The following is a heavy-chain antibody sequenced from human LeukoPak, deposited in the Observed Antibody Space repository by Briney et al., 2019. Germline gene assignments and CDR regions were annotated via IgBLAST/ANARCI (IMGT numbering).Heavy chain of an antibody. D-gene: IGHD3-10*01. CDR1: AYTFSNYL. V-gene: IGHV1-46*01. Sequence: ASVKVSCKASAYTFSNYLMHWVRQAPGQGLEWMGIIDPSGGSTGYAQKFQGRAIMTRDTSTSTVYMELSSLRSEDTAVYYCARDLGLRGVTNWFDPWGQGTLVAVSS. CDR2: IDPSGGST. CDR3: ARDLGLRGVTNWFDP. J-gene: IGHJ5*02.